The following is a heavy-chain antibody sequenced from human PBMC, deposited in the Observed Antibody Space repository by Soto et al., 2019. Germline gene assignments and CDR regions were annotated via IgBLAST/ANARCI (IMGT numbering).Heavy chain of an antibody. CDR2: IYHSGST. CDR3: AGGITVAGPSRDGFEI. Sequence: SETLSLTCAVSSGFISSSNWWSWVRQPPGKGLEWIGEIYHSGSTNKNPSLKSRVTISIDKSTNQFSLNLSSVTAADTAVYYCAGGITVAGPSRDGFEIWGQGTMVSVSS. CDR1: SGFISSSNW. J-gene: IGHJ3*02. D-gene: IGHD6-19*01. V-gene: IGHV4-4*02.